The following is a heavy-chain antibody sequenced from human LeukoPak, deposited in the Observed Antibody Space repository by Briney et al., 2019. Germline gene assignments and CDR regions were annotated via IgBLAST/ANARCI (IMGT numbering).Heavy chain of an antibody. Sequence: PGGSLRLSCAASGFTFSSDAMSWVREAPGKGLEWVSAISGSGGSTYYADSVKGRFTSSRDNSKNTLYLQMNSLRAEDTAVYYCAAKLARRYYYDSSGYYYYAFDIWGQGTMVTVSS. V-gene: IGHV3-23*01. CDR2: ISGSGGST. D-gene: IGHD3-22*01. CDR1: GFTFSSDA. CDR3: AAKLARRYYYDSSGYYYYAFDI. J-gene: IGHJ3*02.